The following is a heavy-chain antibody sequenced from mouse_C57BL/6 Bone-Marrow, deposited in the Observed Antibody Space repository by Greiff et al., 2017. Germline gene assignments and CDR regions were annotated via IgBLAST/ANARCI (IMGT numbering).Heavy chain of an antibody. CDR2: IYPRSGNT. CDR3: ARWIYYGNWVFDY. Sequence: VQVVESGAELARPGASVKLSCKASGYTFTSYGISWVKQRTGQGLEWIGEIYPRSGNTYYNEKFKGKATLTADNSSSTAYMELRSLTSEDSAVYFCARWIYYGNWVFDYWGQGTTLTGSS. D-gene: IGHD2-1*01. J-gene: IGHJ2*01. CDR1: GYTFTSYG. V-gene: IGHV1-81*01.